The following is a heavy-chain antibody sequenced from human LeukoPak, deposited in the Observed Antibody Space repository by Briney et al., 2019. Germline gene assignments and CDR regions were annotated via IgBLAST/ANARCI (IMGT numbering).Heavy chain of an antibody. V-gene: IGHV3-13*01. J-gene: IGHJ6*02. D-gene: IGHD6-13*01. Sequence: GGSLRLSCAASGFTFSSYDMHWVRQATGKGLEWVSAIGTAGDTYYPGSVKGRFTTSRENAKNSLYLQMNSLRAGDTAVYYCARAITYSSSWYEIGYYYYGMDVWGQGTTVTVSS. CDR1: GFTFSSYD. CDR3: ARAITYSSSWYEIGYYYYGMDV. CDR2: IGTAGDT.